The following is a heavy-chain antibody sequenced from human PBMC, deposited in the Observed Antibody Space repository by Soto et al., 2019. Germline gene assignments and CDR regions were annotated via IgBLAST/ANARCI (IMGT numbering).Heavy chain of an antibody. D-gene: IGHD3-3*01. CDR2: ISYDGSNK. CDR3: ARGGYDFWSGYYSPRAYYYGMDV. V-gene: IGHV3-30-3*01. J-gene: IGHJ6*02. Sequence: GGSLRLSCAASGFTFSSYAMHWVRQAPGKGLEWVAVISYDGSNKYYADSVKGRFTISRDNSKNTLYLQMNSLRAEDTAVYYCARGGYDFWSGYYSPRAYYYGMDVWGQGTTVTVSS. CDR1: GFTFSSYA.